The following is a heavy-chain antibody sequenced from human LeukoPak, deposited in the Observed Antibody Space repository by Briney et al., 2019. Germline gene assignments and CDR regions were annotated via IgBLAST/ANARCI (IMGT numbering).Heavy chain of an antibody. CDR2: IWYDGSNK. V-gene: IGHV3-33*01. Sequence: QPGGSLRLSCAASGFTFSSYGMHWVRQAPGKGLEWVAVIWYDGSNKYYADSVKGRSTISRDNSKNTLYLQTNSLRAEDTAVYYCASSYSSSYYFDYWGQGTLVTVSS. D-gene: IGHD6-6*01. J-gene: IGHJ4*02. CDR3: ASSYSSSYYFDY. CDR1: GFTFSSYG.